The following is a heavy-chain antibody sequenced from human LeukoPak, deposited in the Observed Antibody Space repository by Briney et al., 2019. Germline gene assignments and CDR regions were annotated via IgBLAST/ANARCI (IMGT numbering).Heavy chain of an antibody. J-gene: IGHJ4*02. V-gene: IGHV4-38-2*02. CDR3: ARDPPYCSSTSCSTGDDY. D-gene: IGHD2-2*02. CDR2: IYHSGST. Sequence: SETLSLTCTVSGYSISSGYYWGWIRPPPGKGLEGIGSIYHSGSTYYNPSLKSRVTIAGDTAKNQFSLKLSSVTAADTAVYYCARDPPYCSSTSCSTGDDYWGQGTLVTVSS. CDR1: GYSISSGYY.